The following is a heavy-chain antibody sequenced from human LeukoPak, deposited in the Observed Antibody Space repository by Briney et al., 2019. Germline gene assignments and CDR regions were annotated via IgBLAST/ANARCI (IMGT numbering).Heavy chain of an antibody. J-gene: IGHJ4*02. CDR2: ISGSGGST. D-gene: IGHD4-11*01. CDR3: ARQKIVTKSPIDY. Sequence: GGSLRLSCAASGFTFSSYAMSWVRQAPGKGLEWVSAISGSGGSTYYADSVKGRFTVSRDNAKSSLYLQMKGLRAEDTAVYYCARQKIVTKSPIDYWGQGTLVTVSS. CDR1: GFTFSSYA. V-gene: IGHV3-23*01.